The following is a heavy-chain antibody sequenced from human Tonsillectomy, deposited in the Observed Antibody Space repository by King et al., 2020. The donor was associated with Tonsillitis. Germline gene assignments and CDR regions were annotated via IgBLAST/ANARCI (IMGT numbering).Heavy chain of an antibody. CDR1: GGSISSGGYY. Sequence: VQLQESGPGLVKPSQTLSLTCTVSGGSISSGGYYWGWVRQTPGKVLGWIGDIYPSGTFYYNPSLKSRVSLSVDTSKNQFSLKLSSVTAADTAVYYCARVVETYWYFDLWGRGTLVTVSS. CDR3: ARVVETYWYFDL. CDR2: IYPSGTF. J-gene: IGHJ2*01. D-gene: IGHD1-26*01. V-gene: IGHV4-30-4*01.